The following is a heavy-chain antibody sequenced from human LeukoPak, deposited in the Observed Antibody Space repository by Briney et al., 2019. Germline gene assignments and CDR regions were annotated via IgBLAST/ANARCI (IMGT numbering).Heavy chain of an antibody. D-gene: IGHD3/OR15-3a*01. V-gene: IGHV5-51*01. CDR3: WTLFSRGLHI. Sequence: GESLKISCQASATKFSNYWLGWVRQMPGKGLELMGLVYLGDSSTTYRPSFQGQVNLSADISIATAYLEWNSLKDSDSAMYFWWTLFSRGLHIWGQGTMVTVSS. J-gene: IGHJ3*02. CDR2: VYLGDSST. CDR1: ATKFSNYW.